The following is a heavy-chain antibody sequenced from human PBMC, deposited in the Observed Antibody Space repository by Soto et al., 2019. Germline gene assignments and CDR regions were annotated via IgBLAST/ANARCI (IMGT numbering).Heavy chain of an antibody. CDR1: GLTFSNYA. CDR2: ITGDGVTT. CDR3: AKRLSYYFDS. V-gene: IGHV3-23*01. J-gene: IGHJ4*01. Sequence: GGSLRLSCAASGLTFSNYAMSWVRQAPGKGLEWVSTITGDGVTTSYADSVKGRFTVSRDNPKNTLSLQMSSLRADDTAVYYCAKRLSYYFDSWGHGTLVTVSS.